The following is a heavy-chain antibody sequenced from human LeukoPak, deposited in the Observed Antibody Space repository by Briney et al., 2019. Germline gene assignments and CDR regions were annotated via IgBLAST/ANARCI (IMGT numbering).Heavy chain of an antibody. J-gene: IGHJ5*02. V-gene: IGHV4-39*01. CDR3: ARHSGYALYNWFDP. CDR2: ISYSGST. D-gene: IGHD5-12*01. Sequence: SETLSLTCTVSGGSISSTNYYWAWIRQPPGKGLEWIGSISYSGSTYHNPSLKIRVTISVDTSKNQFSLRLSSVTAADTAVYYCARHSGYALYNWFDPWGQGTLVTVSS. CDR1: GGSISSTNYY.